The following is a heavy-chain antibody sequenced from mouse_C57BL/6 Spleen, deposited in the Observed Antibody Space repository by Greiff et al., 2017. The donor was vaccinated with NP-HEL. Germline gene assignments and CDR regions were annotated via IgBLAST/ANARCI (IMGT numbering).Heavy chain of an antibody. J-gene: IGHJ1*03. CDR2: IDPSDSYT. CDR1: GYTFTSYW. D-gene: IGHD3-2*02. V-gene: IGHV1-50*01. Sequence: QVQLQQPGAELVKPGASVKLSCKASGYTFTSYWMQWVKQRPGQGLEWIGEIDPSDSYTNYNQKFKGKATLTVDTSSSTAYMQLSSLTSEDSAVYYCARRLRGGYWYFDVWGTGTTVTVSS. CDR3: ARRLRGGYWYFDV.